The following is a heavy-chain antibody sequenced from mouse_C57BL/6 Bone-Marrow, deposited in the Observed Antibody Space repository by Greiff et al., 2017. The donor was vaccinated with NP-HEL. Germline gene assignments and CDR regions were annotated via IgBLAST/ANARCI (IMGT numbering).Heavy chain of an antibody. CDR1: GYTFTDHT. CDR3: ARMNYYGSSYYYAMDY. CDR2: IYPRDGST. J-gene: IGHJ4*01. D-gene: IGHD1-1*01. Sequence: QVQLKESDAELVKPGASVKISCKVSGYTFTDHTIHWMKQRPEQGLEWIGYIYPRDGSTKYNEKFKGKATLTADKSSSTAYMQLNSLTSEDSAVYFCARMNYYGSSYYYAMDYWGQGTSVTVSS. V-gene: IGHV1-78*01.